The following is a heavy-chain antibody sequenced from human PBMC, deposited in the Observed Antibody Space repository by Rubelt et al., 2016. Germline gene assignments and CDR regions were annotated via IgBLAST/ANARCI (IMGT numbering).Heavy chain of an antibody. J-gene: IGHJ2*01. CDR2: ISYDGSNK. CDR3: AREYCSGDNCYWYVDL. D-gene: IGHD2-15*01. CDR1: GFTFSSYW. V-gene: IGHV3-30*03. Sequence: VQLVESGGGLVQPGGSLRLSCAASGFTFSSYWMSWVRQAPGKGLEWVAVISYDGSNKDYADSVKGRFTISRDNSKSTLYVQMNSLRAEDTAVYYCAREYCSGDNCYWYVDLWGRGTLVTVSS.